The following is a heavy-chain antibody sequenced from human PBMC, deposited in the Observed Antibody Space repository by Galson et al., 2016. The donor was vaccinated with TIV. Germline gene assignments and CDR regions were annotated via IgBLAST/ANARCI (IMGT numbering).Heavy chain of an antibody. J-gene: IGHJ4*02. V-gene: IGHV1-8*01. CDR3: ARARRGYCSGGSCLPGY. CDR2: MNPNSGNA. Sequence: SVKVSCKASGYTFNNYDISWVRQATGQGLEWMGWMNPNSGNAGYAQKFQGRVTMTSSTSVNTADMEVRSLRFEDTAVYYCARARRGYCSGGSCLPGYWGQGTLVTVSS. D-gene: IGHD2-15*01. CDR1: GYTFNNYD.